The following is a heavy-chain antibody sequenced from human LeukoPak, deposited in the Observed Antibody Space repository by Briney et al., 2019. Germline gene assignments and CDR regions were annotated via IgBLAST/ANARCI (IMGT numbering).Heavy chain of an antibody. J-gene: IGHJ4*02. CDR2: INHSGST. CDR1: GGSFSGYY. V-gene: IGHV4-34*01. Sequence: SSETLSLTCAVHGGSFSGYYWSWIRQPPGKGLEWIGEINHSGSTNYNPSLKSRVTISVDTSKNQFSLKLSSVTAADTAVYYCARGETTGAPFFDYWGQGTLVTVSS. CDR3: ARGETTGAPFFDY. D-gene: IGHD4-17*01.